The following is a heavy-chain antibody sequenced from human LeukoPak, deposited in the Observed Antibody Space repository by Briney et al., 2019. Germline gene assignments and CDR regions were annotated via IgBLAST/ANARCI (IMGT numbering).Heavy chain of an antibody. CDR3: AVTTWDY. J-gene: IGHJ4*02. CDR1: GFIFSNYA. CDR2: ISYDGSNE. V-gene: IGHV3-30*04. D-gene: IGHD4-17*01. Sequence: GGSLRLSCAASGFIFSNYAMHWVRQAPGKGLQWVAVISYDGSNEYYADSLRGRFIISRDNAKNSLYLQMNSLRAEDTAVYYCAVTTWDYWGQGTLVTVSS.